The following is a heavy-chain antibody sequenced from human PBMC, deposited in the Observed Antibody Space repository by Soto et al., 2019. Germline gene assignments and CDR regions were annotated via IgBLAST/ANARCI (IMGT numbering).Heavy chain of an antibody. J-gene: IGHJ3*02. CDR3: TTDRRSDDAFDI. V-gene: IGHV3-15*01. CDR2: IKSKTDGGTT. Sequence: GGSLRLSCAASGFTFSNAWMSWVRQAPGKGLEWVGRIKSKTDGGTTDYAAPVKGRFTSSRDDSKNTLYLQMNSLKTEDTAVYYCTTDRRSDDAFDIWGQGTMVTVSS. CDR1: GFTFSNAW.